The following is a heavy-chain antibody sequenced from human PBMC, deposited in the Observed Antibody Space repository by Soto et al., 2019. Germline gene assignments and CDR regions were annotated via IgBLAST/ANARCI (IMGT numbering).Heavy chain of an antibody. CDR1: GDTITTYA. Sequence: ASVKASCKSSGDTITTYALHWVRQAPEQRPEWMGWINPASGHTKYSKKFQDRVTITRDTSASTGYMELSSLRSEDTAVYYCGRSVVGATGEILYNAMDVWGQGTTVTVSS. D-gene: IGHD1-26*01. CDR2: INPASGHT. J-gene: IGHJ6*02. CDR3: GRSVVGATGEILYNAMDV. V-gene: IGHV1-3*01.